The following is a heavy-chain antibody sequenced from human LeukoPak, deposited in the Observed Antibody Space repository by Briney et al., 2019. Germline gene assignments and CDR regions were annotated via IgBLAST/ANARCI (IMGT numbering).Heavy chain of an antibody. CDR2: IYHTGST. J-gene: IGHJ5*01. CDR1: GGSISTGNW. Sequence: PSGTLSLTCAVSGGSISTGNWWSWVRQPPGKGLEWIGEIYHTGSTGYNPSLKSRVTISVDKSKDQFSLKLSSVTAADTAVYYCARVGVAAAGGFDSWGLGTLVTVSS. V-gene: IGHV4-4*02. CDR3: ARVGVAAAGGFDS. D-gene: IGHD6-13*01.